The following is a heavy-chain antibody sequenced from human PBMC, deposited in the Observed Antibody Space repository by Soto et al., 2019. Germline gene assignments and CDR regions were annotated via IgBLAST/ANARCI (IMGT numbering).Heavy chain of an antibody. CDR1: GYTFTSYA. D-gene: IGHD4-17*01. CDR2: IIPIFGTA. J-gene: IGHJ6*02. Sequence: SVKVSCKASGYTFTSYAISWVRQAPGQGLEWMGGIIPIFGTANYAQKFQGRVTITADESTSTAYMELSSLRSEDTAVYYCARESTVTYGMDVWGQGTTVTVSS. V-gene: IGHV1-69*13. CDR3: ARESTVTYGMDV.